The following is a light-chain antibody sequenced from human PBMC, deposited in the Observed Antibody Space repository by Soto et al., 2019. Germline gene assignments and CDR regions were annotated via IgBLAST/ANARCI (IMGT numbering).Light chain of an antibody. CDR3: QQYGSSLPYT. Sequence: EIVLTQSPGTLSLSPGERATLSCRASQSVSSSYLAWYQQKPGQAPRLLIYGASGRATGIPDRFSGSGSGTDFTLTISRLEPEDFAVYYCQQYGSSLPYTFGQGNKLESK. CDR1: QSVSSSY. CDR2: GAS. V-gene: IGKV3-20*01. J-gene: IGKJ2*01.